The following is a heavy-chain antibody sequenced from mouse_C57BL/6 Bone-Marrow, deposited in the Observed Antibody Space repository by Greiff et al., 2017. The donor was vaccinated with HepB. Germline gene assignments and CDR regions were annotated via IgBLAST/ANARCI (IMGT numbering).Heavy chain of an antibody. D-gene: IGHD1-1*01. V-gene: IGHV1-42*01. CDR1: GYSFTGYY. CDR3: ARDYYGSSYWYFDV. J-gene: IGHJ1*03. Sequence: EVHLVESGPELVKPGASVKISCKASGYSFTGYYMNWVKQSPEKSLEWIGEINPSTGGTTYNQKFKAKATLTVDKSSSTAYMQLKSLTSEDSAVYYCARDYYGSSYWYFDVWGTGTTVTVSS. CDR2: INPSTGGT.